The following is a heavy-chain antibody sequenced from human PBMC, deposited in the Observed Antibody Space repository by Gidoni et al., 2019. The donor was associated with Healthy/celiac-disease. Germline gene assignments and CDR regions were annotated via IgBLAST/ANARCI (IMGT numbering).Heavy chain of an antibody. CDR1: GGSFSGYY. CDR2: INHSGST. D-gene: IGHD3-3*01. CDR3: ARGSITIFGVVMGAPFGY. J-gene: IGHJ4*02. V-gene: IGHV4-34*01. Sequence: QVQLQQWGAGLLKPSETLSLTCAVYGGSFSGYYWSWIRQPPGKGLEWIGEINHSGSTNYNPSLKSRVTISVDTSKNQFSLKLSSVTAADTAVYYCARGSITIFGVVMGAPFGYWGQGTLVTVSS.